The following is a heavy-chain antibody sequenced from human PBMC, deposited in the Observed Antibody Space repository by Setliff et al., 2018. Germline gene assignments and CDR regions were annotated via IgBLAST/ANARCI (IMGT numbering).Heavy chain of an antibody. CDR1: GGSISSYY. Sequence: SETLSLTCTVSGGSISSYYWSWIRQPAGKGLEWIGHIYIGGSANYNPSLKSRVTISVDTSKNQFSLKINSVTAADTAVYYCARHSSTGAFDFWGQGTLVTVSS. CDR3: ARHSSTGAFDF. D-gene: IGHD3-10*01. V-gene: IGHV4-59*08. CDR2: IYIGGSA. J-gene: IGHJ4*02.